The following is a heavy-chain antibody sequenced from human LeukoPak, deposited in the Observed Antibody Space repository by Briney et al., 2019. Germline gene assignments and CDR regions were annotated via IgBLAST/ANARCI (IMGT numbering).Heavy chain of an antibody. CDR1: GGSFSGYY. CDR3: ARDREYQLLYGVFDY. J-gene: IGHJ4*02. Sequence: SETLSLTCAVYGGSFSGYYWSWIRQPPGKGLEWIGRIYTSGSTNYNPSLKSRVTMSVDTSKNQFSLKLSSVTAADTAVYYCARDREYQLLYGVFDYWGQGTLVTVSS. D-gene: IGHD2-2*02. V-gene: IGHV4-4*07. CDR2: IYTSGST.